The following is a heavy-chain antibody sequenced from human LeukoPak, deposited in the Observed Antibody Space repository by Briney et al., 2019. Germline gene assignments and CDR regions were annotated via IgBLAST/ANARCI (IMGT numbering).Heavy chain of an antibody. CDR1: GASISSYY. CDR2: ISDIGSI. V-gene: IGHV4-59*08. D-gene: IGHD2/OR15-2a*01. J-gene: IGHJ4*02. Sequence: SETLSLTCTVSGASISSYYWSWIRQPPGKGLEWIAYISDIGSINYNPSLKSRVTISLDTSKNQFSLKLSSVTAADTAVYYCAGHHPRNTVDFWGQGTLVTVSS. CDR3: AGHHPRNTVDF.